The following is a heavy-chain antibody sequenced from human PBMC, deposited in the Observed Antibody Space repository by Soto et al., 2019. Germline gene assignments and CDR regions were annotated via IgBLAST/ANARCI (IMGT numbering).Heavy chain of an antibody. CDR2: ISPYNDDT. CDR3: ARGGYYDSSGARNYHYYGMDV. V-gene: IGHV1-18*01. CDR1: GYSISSYV. D-gene: IGHD3-22*01. J-gene: IGHJ6*02. Sequence: APVKGSCKASGYSISSYVITWVRQAPGQGLEWLGWISPYNDDTKYAQRLQSRVTMTTDTSTRTAYMDIRGLRSDDTAIYYCARGGYYDSSGARNYHYYGMDVWGQGTTVTVSS.